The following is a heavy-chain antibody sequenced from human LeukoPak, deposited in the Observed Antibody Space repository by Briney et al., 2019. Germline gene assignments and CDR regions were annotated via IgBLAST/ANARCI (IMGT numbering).Heavy chain of an antibody. CDR1: GFRFTSYW. J-gene: IGHJ6*03. D-gene: IGHD6-13*01. V-gene: IGHV5-51*01. Sequence: GESLKISCKGSGFRFTSYWIGWVRQIPGKGLEWMGIIYPGDSDTRYSPSFQGQVTISADKSISTAYLQWNSLKASDTAMYYCARHRGTAAGTGYMDVWGKGTTVTVTS. CDR2: IYPGDSDT. CDR3: ARHRGTAAGTGYMDV.